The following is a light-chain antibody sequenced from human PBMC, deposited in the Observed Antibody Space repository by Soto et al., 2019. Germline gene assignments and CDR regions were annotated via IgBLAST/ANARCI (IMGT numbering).Light chain of an antibody. CDR2: DVN. Sequence: QSALTQPASVSGSPGQSITISCTGTSSDVGGYNFVSWYQQHPGNVPKLLIYDVNHRPSGVPDRFSGSKSGNTASLTISGLQAEDEADYYCCSYTSSDTRVFGTGTKFTVL. CDR3: CSYTSSDTRV. J-gene: IGLJ1*01. CDR1: SSDVGGYNF. V-gene: IGLV2-14*03.